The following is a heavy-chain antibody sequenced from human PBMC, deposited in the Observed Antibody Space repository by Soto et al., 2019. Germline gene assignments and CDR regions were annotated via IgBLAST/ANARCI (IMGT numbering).Heavy chain of an antibody. CDR2: IYYSGST. V-gene: IGHV4-31*03. J-gene: IGHJ2*01. Sequence: QVQLQESGPGLVKPSQTLSLTCTVSGGSISSGGYYWSWLRQHPGKGLEWIGYIYYSGSTYYNPSLKSRVTISVDTSKNQSSLKLSSVTAADTAVYYCARSVTDTARYFDLWGRGTLVTVSS. D-gene: IGHD5-18*01. CDR1: GGSISSGGYY. CDR3: ARSVTDTARYFDL.